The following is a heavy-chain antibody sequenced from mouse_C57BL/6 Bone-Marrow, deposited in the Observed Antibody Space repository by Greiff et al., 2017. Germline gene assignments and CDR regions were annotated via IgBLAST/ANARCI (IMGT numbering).Heavy chain of an antibody. V-gene: IGHV1-26*01. CDR1: GYTFTDYY. J-gene: IGHJ4*01. D-gene: IGHD1-1*01. CDR3: ARDLITTVVATDFDAMDY. Sequence: VQLQQSGPELVKPGASVKISCKASGYTFTDYYMNWVKQSHGKSLEWIGDINPNNGGTSYNQKFKGKDTLTVDKSSSTAYMELRSLTSEDSAVYYCARDLITTVVATDFDAMDYWGQGTSVTVSA. CDR2: INPNNGGT.